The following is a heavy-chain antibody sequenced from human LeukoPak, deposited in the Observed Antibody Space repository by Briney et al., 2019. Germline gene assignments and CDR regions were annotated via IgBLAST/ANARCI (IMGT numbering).Heavy chain of an antibody. J-gene: IGHJ4*02. CDR2: ISSSGSTI. V-gene: IGHV3-11*01. D-gene: IGHD3-22*01. CDR1: GFTFSDYY. CDR3: AREPYYDSSGYATGGDY. Sequence: PGGSLRLSCAASGFTFSDYYMSWIRQAPGKGLEWVSYISSSGSTIYYADSVKGRFTISMDNAKNSLYLQMNSLRAEDTAVYYCAREPYYDSSGYATGGDYWGQGTLVTVSS.